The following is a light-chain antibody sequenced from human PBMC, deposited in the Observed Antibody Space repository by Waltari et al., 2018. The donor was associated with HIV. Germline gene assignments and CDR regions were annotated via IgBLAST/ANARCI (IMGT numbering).Light chain of an antibody. CDR1: TSDMSSLNF. CDR2: DVY. Sequence: HSVLTQPASVSGPPGQSITISCSGPTSDMSSLNFVSWYHQSPGSAPKLILFDVYSRPPGISDRVSGSRSGATASLTISALRTEDEADYFCSSYSPRGFVMFGGGTKVTVL. CDR3: SSYSPRGFVM. V-gene: IGLV2-14*03. J-gene: IGLJ3*02.